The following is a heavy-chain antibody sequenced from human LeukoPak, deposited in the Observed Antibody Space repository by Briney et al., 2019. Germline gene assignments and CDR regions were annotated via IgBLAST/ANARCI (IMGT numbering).Heavy chain of an antibody. CDR2: IGTAGDT. CDR1: GFTFSSYD. CDR3: ARGIAENWFDP. D-gene: IGHD2-15*01. J-gene: IGHJ5*02. V-gene: IGHV3-13*01. Sequence: GSLRLSCAASGFTFSSYDMHWVRQATGKGLEWVSAIGTAGDTYYPGSVKGRFTISRENAKNSLYLQMNSLRAGDTAVYYCARGIAENWFDPWGQGTLVTVSS.